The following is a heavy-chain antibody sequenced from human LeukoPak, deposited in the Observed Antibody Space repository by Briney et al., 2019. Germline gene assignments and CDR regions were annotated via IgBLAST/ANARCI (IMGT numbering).Heavy chain of an antibody. CDR1: GFTFSSYA. CDR3: AREDQGFDY. Sequence: GGSLRLSCAASGFTFSSYAMHWVRQAPGKGLEWVAVISYDGSNKYYADSVKGRFTISRGNSKNTLYLQMNSLRAEDTAVYYCAREDQGFDYWGQGTLVTVSS. J-gene: IGHJ4*02. CDR2: ISYDGSNK. V-gene: IGHV3-30-3*01.